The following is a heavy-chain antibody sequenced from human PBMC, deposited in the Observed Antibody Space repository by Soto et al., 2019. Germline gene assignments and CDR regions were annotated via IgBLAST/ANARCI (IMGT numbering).Heavy chain of an antibody. D-gene: IGHD6-13*01. V-gene: IGHV4-31*02. Sequence: SETLSLTCTVSGGSISSGGYYWSWIRQHPGKGLEWIGYIYYSGSTYYNPSLKSRVTISVDTSKNQFSLKLSSVTAADTAAYYCATDQGQQPWGGMDVWGQGTTVTV. CDR3: ATDQGQQPWGGMDV. J-gene: IGHJ6*02. CDR2: IYYSGST. CDR1: GGSISSGGYY.